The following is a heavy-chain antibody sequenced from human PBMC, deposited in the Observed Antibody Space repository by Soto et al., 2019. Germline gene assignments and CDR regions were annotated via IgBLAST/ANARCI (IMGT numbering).Heavy chain of an antibody. D-gene: IGHD6-19*01. CDR3: ASRNSGWYFDY. V-gene: IGHV3-23*01. J-gene: IGHJ4*02. Sequence: EVQLLESGGGLVQPGGSLRLSCAASGFTFSNYAMNWVRQAPGKGLEWVSVISGSGGCTYYADSVKGRFTISRDNSKNTLYLQMNSLRAEDTAVYYCASRNSGWYFDYWGQGTLVTVSS. CDR1: GFTFSNYA. CDR2: ISGSGGCT.